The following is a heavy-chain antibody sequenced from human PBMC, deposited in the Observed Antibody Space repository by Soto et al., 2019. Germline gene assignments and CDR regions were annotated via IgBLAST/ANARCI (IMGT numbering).Heavy chain of an antibody. V-gene: IGHV4-34*01. D-gene: IGHD2-15*01. J-gene: IGHJ4*02. CDR1: GTSVSGYY. Sequence: QVQLQQWGAGLLKPSETLSLTCAVYGTSVSGYYWSWIRQPPGKGLEWIGEIYHSGSTNYNPTLKIRVTMSIDTSNNQFSPNLSSVTAADTAVYYCARLAGRGYCSTATCPRDWGQGTQVTVSS. CDR3: ARLAGRGYCSTATCPRD. CDR2: IYHSGST.